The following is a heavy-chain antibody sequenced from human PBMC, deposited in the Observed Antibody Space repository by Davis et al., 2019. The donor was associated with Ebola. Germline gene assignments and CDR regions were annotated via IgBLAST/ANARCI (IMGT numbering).Heavy chain of an antibody. CDR3: TGTYGDHDY. CDR1: GFIFPGSA. Sequence: GESLKISCASSGFIFPGSAMHWVRQASGKGLEWAGRFKSKANSYATAYAASVKGRFTISRDDSKNTAYLQMNSLKTEDTAVYYCTGTYGDHDYWGQGTLVTVSS. V-gene: IGHV3-73*01. J-gene: IGHJ4*02. CDR2: FKSKANSYAT. D-gene: IGHD4-17*01.